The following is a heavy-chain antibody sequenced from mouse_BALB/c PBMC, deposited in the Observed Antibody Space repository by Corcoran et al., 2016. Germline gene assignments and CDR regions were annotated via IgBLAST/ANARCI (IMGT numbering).Heavy chain of an antibody. CDR1: GYSITSGYY. CDR3: AVFYGIFAY. J-gene: IGHJ3*01. V-gene: IGHV3-6*02. CDR2: ISYDGSN. Sequence: DVQLQESGPGLVKPSQSLSLTCSVTGYSITSGYYWNWIRQFPGNKLEWMGYISYDGSNNYNPSLKNRISINRDTSKNQFFLKLNSVTTEDTATYYGAVFYGIFAYWGQGTLVTVSA. D-gene: IGHD2-1*01.